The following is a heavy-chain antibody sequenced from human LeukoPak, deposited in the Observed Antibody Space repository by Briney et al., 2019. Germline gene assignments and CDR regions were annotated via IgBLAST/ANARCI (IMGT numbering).Heavy chain of an antibody. Sequence: PGGSLRLSCAVSGFSVNGYWMTWVRQAPGKGLEWVANIKQDGSEKNYVDSVKGRFTISRDNTENSLFLQLTRLRVEDTAVYYCAREWQGGIAAAGTRIEGDYWGQGTLVAVSS. D-gene: IGHD6-13*01. CDR1: GFSVNGYW. J-gene: IGHJ4*02. CDR2: IKQDGSEK. CDR3: AREWQGGIAAAGTRIEGDY. V-gene: IGHV3-7*01.